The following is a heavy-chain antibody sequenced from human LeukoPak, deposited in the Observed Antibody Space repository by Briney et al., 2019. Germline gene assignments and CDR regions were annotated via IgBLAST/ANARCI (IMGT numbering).Heavy chain of an antibody. CDR3: AKDCRSGSYDHDWYFDL. J-gene: IGHJ2*01. CDR1: GFTFSSYG. D-gene: IGHD1-26*01. V-gene: IGHV3-30*18. Sequence: GGSLRLSCAASGFTFSSYGMHWVRQAPGKGLEWVAVISYDGSNKYYADSVKGRFTISRDNSKNTLYLQMNSLRAEDTAVYYCAKDCRSGSYDHDWYFDLWGRGTLVTVSS. CDR2: ISYDGSNK.